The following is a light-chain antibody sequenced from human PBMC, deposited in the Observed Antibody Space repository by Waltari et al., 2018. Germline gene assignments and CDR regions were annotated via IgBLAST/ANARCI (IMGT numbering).Light chain of an antibody. J-gene: IGKJ3*01. Sequence: DIQMTQSPSYLSASVGERVTITCRASLDISNYVSWYQQKPGKPPKRLIYAVSSLEGGVPSRFGGSGSGSDFTLTISSLQPEDFATYYCLQYNSQPFTFGPGTTLDVK. CDR3: LQYNSQPFT. CDR2: AVS. V-gene: IGKV1-17*01. CDR1: LDISNY.